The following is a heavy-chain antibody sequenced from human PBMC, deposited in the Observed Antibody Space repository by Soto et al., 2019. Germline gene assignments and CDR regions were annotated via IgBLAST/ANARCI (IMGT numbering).Heavy chain of an antibody. J-gene: IGHJ6*02. D-gene: IGHD4-17*01. CDR2: VYFSGST. CDR3: ARDSDGDSVGYYYYGMDV. Sequence: SETLSLTCIVSGASVSSGSYYRSWLRQPPGRGLEWIGYVYFSGSTYYNSSLKSRVTISLDTSKNQFSLKLNSVTAADTAVYYCARDSDGDSVGYYYYGMDVWGRGTTVTVSS. CDR1: GASVSSGSYY. V-gene: IGHV4-61*01.